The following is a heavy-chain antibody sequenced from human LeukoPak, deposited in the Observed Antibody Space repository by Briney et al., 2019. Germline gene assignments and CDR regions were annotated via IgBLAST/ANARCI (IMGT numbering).Heavy chain of an antibody. CDR2: ISGSGGST. Sequence: GGSLRLSCAASGFTFSSYAMSWVRQAPGKGLECVSAISGSGGSTYYADSVKGRFTISRDNSKNTLYLQMNSLRAEDTAVYYCAKDKRQYCSSTSCYIYYFDYWGQGTLVTVSS. D-gene: IGHD2-2*02. CDR3: AKDKRQYCSSTSCYIYYFDY. J-gene: IGHJ4*02. CDR1: GFTFSSYA. V-gene: IGHV3-23*01.